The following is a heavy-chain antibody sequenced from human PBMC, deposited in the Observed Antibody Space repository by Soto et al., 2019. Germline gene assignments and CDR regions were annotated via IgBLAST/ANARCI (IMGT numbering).Heavy chain of an antibody. V-gene: IGHV3-48*01. CDR2: VSSSGSSI. D-gene: IGHD6-19*01. Sequence: EVQLVESGGGLVQPGGSLRLSCAASGFTFSSYSVNWVRQARGKGLEWVSYVSSSGSSIYYADSVKGRFTISRDNAKNSLYLQMNSLRAEDTAVYYCARGLSSGWYGGGFDYWGQGTLVTVSS. J-gene: IGHJ4*02. CDR3: ARGLSSGWYGGGFDY. CDR1: GFTFSSYS.